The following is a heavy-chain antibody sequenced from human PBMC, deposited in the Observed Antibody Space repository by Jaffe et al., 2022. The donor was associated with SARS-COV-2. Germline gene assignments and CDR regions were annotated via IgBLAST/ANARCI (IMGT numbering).Heavy chain of an antibody. CDR1: GFIFSNSA. Sequence: EVQVSESGGGLVQPGGSLRLSCAASGFIFSNSAMGWVRQAPGKGLEWVSSISGGGGQTYYAESVKGRFTTSRDNSKNTLYLQMASLRAEDTAFYYCAKMPLVYSGSGRFDYWGQGTLVNVSS. J-gene: IGHJ4*02. D-gene: IGHD5-12*01. CDR2: ISGGGGQT. CDR3: AKMPLVYSGSGRFDY. V-gene: IGHV3-23*01.